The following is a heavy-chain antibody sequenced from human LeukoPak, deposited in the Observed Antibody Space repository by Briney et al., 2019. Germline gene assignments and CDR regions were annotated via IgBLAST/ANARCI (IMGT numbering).Heavy chain of an antibody. J-gene: IGHJ6*03. V-gene: IGHV3-23*01. D-gene: IGHD2-2*01. CDR3: ASCSSTTLYYYYYMDV. Sequence: GGSLRLSCAASGFTFSSYAMSWVRQAPGKGLEWVSAISGSGGSTYYADSVKGRFTISRDNSKNTLYLQMNSLRAEDTAVYYCASCSSTTLYYYYYMDVWGKGTTVTVSS. CDR1: GFTFSSYA. CDR2: ISGSGGST.